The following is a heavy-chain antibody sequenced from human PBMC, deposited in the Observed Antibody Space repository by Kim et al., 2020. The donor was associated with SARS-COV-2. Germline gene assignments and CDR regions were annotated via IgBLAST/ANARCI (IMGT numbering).Heavy chain of an antibody. V-gene: IGHV3-43*01. D-gene: IGHD5-12*01. Sequence: YYADSVKGRFTISRDNSKNSLYLQMNSLRTEDTALYYCAKIGGVATMAWGWGQGTLVTVSS. CDR3: AKIGGVATMAWG. J-gene: IGHJ4*02.